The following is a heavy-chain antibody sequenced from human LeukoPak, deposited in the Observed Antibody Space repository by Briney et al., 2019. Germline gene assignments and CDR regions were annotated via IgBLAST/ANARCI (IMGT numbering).Heavy chain of an antibody. V-gene: IGHV5-51*01. CDR2: IYPGDSDT. CDR1: GYSFTSYW. Sequence: GESLKISCKGSGYSFTSYWIGWVRQMPGKGLEWMGIIYPGDSDTRYSPSFQGQVTISADKSISTAHLQWSSLKASDTAMYCCARRDSSGYYMFDYWGQGTLVTVSS. CDR3: ARRDSSGYYMFDY. J-gene: IGHJ4*02. D-gene: IGHD3-22*01.